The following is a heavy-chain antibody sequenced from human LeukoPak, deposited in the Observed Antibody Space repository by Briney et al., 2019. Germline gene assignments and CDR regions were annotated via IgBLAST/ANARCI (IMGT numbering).Heavy chain of an antibody. CDR3: TTDRGSV. V-gene: IGHV3-15*01. CDR2: IKSKSDGETT. CDR1: GFTFTNVW. J-gene: IGHJ4*02. Sequence: GGSLRLSCAASGFTFTNVWMSWVRQTPWKGLEWVGRIKSKSDGETTDYAAPVKGRFTISRDDAKTMVYLQMNSLKSEDTAVYYCTTDRGSVWGQGTLVTVSS.